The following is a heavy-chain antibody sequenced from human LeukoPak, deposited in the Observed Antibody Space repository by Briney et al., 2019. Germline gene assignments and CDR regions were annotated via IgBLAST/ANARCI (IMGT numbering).Heavy chain of an antibody. CDR2: IRGDGSYT. D-gene: IGHD3-10*01. V-gene: IGHV3-74*01. Sequence: GGSLRLSCAASGFTFSSYWMHWVRQAPGKGLVWVSRIRGDGSYTSYADSVKGRITISRDNARNTLYLQMSSLRAEDTAVYYCACGSGSSFDYWGQGTVVTVSS. CDR3: ACGSGSSFDY. CDR1: GFTFSSYW. J-gene: IGHJ4*02.